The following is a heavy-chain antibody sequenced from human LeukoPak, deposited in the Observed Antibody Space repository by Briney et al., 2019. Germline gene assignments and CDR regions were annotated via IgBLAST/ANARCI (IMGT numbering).Heavy chain of an antibody. CDR1: GGTFSSYA. V-gene: IGHV1-69*13. CDR3: ARVPAAAGNYYYYYYYMDV. D-gene: IGHD6-13*01. J-gene: IGHJ6*03. Sequence: SVKVSCKASGGTFSSYAISWVRQAPGQGLEWMGGIIPSFGIANYAQKFQGRVTITADESTSTAYMELSSLRSEDTAVYYCARVPAAAGNYYYYYYYMDVWGKGTTVTISS. CDR2: IIPSFGIA.